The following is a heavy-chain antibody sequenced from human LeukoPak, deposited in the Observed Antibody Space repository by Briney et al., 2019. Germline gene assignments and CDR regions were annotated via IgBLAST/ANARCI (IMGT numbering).Heavy chain of an antibody. Sequence: GGSLRLSCAASGFTFSPYSMNWVRQAPGKGLEWVSSITSSSTYIYYADSVKGRFTISRDNAKNSVFLEMSSLRAEDTAIYYCARLSSEYQLLSWSTFDIWGQGTMVTVSS. CDR1: GFTFSPYS. CDR3: ARLSSEYQLLSWSTFDI. CDR2: ITSSSTYI. V-gene: IGHV3-21*01. J-gene: IGHJ3*02. D-gene: IGHD2-2*01.